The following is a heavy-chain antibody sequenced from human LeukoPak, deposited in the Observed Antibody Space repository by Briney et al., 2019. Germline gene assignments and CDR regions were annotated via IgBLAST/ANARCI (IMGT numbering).Heavy chain of an antibody. V-gene: IGHV3-23*01. D-gene: IGHD1-14*01. J-gene: IGHJ4*01. Sequence: GGSLSLSCAASRFTFGTYTMNWLRHAPGKGLDWVSGIFGDGSGTFYADTVKGGFTISRDNSKNTVCLQMNSLRIEDTAIYYCAKDEKPDGMWTIDYWGHGTLVTVSS. CDR3: AKDEKPDGMWTIDY. CDR2: IFGDGSGT. CDR1: RFTFGTYT.